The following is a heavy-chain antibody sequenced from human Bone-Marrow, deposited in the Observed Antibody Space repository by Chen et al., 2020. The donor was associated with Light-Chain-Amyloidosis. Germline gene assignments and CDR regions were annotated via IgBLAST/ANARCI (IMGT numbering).Heavy chain of an antibody. CDR1: GFSLGSYA. CDR2: ISYDGSEK. J-gene: IGHJ3*01. D-gene: IGHD5-12*01. CDR3: AKANVATRDTTAAFDV. Sequence: QVQLVESGGGVVLPGKSLKLSCAASGFSLGSYAMHWVRQAAGKGLEWVAVISYDGSEKYYADSVRGRFSISRDESKKKVFLEMHRLRVDDKALYYCAKANVATRDTTAAFDVWGRGTMVTVSS. V-gene: IGHV3-30*18.